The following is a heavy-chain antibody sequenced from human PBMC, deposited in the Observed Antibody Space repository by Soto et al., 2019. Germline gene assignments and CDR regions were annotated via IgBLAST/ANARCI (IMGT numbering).Heavy chain of an antibody. V-gene: IGHV1-69*01. D-gene: IGHD5-12*01. CDR3: ARREPNVEMATIRCYYYHGMDV. CDR2: IIPIFGTA. J-gene: IGHJ6*02. CDR1: GGTFSSYA. Sequence: QVQLVQSGAEVKKPGSSVKVSCKASGGTFSSYAISWVRQAPGQGLEWMGGIIPIFGTANYAQTLQGRVTITADESTSTADMELSSLRSEDTAVYYCARREPNVEMATIRCYYYHGMDVWGQGTTVTVSS.